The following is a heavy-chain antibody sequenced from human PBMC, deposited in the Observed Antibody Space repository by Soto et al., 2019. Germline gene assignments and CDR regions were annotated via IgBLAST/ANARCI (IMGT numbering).Heavy chain of an antibody. Sequence: SETLSLTCVVSGGSISDSDWWSWVRQPPGKGLEWIGEIFHSGSTNYNPSLKSRVTMSVDKSKNQFSLRLTSVTAADTAVYYCARRGVRAAATNWFDPWGQGILVTVSS. CDR2: IFHSGST. V-gene: IGHV4-4*02. CDR3: ARRGVRAAATNWFDP. D-gene: IGHD6-13*01. CDR1: GGSISDSDW. J-gene: IGHJ5*02.